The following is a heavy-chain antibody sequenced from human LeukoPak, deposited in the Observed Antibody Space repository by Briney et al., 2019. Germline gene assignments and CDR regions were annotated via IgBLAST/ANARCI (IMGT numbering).Heavy chain of an antibody. CDR1: GASIFSDY. D-gene: IGHD6-6*01. Sequence: SETLSLTCTVSGASIFSDYWSWIRQPPGRRPEWLGYIYSSGTTKYNPSLQSRVTISIDTSKNQFSLKLTSMTAADTAVYFCSRLLPSRPDFYFDYWGQGALVTVSS. CDR2: IYSSGTT. CDR3: SRLLPSRPDFYFDY. V-gene: IGHV4-4*09. J-gene: IGHJ4*02.